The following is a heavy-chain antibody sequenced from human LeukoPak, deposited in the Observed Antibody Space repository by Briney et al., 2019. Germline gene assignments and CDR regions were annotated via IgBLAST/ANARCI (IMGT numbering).Heavy chain of an antibody. CDR2: IYPGDSDT. J-gene: IGHJ4*02. V-gene: IGHV5-51*01. D-gene: IGHD2-15*01. CDR1: GYSFTNYW. Sequence: GESLKISCKGSGYSFTNYWIDWVRQMPGKGLEWMGIIYPGDSDTRYSPSFQGQVTISADKSITTAYLQWSSLKASDTAIYYCAASGGDIGYYWDYWGQGTLVAVSS. CDR3: AASGGDIGYYWDY.